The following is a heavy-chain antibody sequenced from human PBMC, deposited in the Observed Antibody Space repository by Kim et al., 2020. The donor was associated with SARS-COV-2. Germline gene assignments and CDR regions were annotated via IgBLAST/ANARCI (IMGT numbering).Heavy chain of an antibody. V-gene: IGHV4-34*01. CDR3: ARGRYSSSWYRPFDY. D-gene: IGHD6-13*01. J-gene: IGHJ4*02. Sequence: PSLKSRVTISVDTSKNQFSLKLSSVTAADTAVYYCARGRYSSSWYRPFDYWGQGTLVTVSS.